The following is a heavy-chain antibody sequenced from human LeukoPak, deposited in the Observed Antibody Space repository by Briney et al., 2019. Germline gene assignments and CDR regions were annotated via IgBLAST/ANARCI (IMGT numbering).Heavy chain of an antibody. Sequence: GGSLRLSCAASGFTFSSYSMNLVRQAPGKGLEWVSSISSSSSYIYYADSVKGRFTISRDNAKNSLYLQMNSLRAEDTAVYYCARGSCSSGSCYGPYWGQGTLVTVSS. CDR2: ISSSSSYI. CDR3: ARGSCSSGSCYGPY. J-gene: IGHJ4*02. CDR1: GFTFSSYS. D-gene: IGHD2-15*01. V-gene: IGHV3-21*01.